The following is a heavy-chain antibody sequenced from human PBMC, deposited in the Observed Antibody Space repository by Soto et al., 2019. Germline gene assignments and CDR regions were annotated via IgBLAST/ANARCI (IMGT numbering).Heavy chain of an antibody. CDR2: IYPGDSDT. J-gene: IGHJ6*02. CDR1: GYSFTSYW. Sequence: HGESLKISCKGSGYSFTSYWIGWARQMPGKGLEWMGIIYPGDSDTRYSPSFQGQVTISADKSISTAYLQWSSLKASDTAMYYCAKTAAGGKNYYCMDVLRQGTTVTVSS. D-gene: IGHD6-13*01. V-gene: IGHV5-51*01. CDR3: AKTAAGGKNYYCMDV.